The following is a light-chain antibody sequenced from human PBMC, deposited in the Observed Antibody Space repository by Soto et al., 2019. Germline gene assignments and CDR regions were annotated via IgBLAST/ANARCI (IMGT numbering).Light chain of an antibody. V-gene: IGLV2-14*03. CDR1: SSDVGGYNY. CDR2: DVT. CDR3: CSYAGSNYYV. Sequence: QSVLTQPASVSGSPGQSITISCTGTSSDVGGYNYVSWYQHHPGKAPKLIIYDVTNRPSGVSNPFSGSKSGNTASLTISGLQAEDEADFYCCSYAGSNYYVFGTGTKVTVL. J-gene: IGLJ1*01.